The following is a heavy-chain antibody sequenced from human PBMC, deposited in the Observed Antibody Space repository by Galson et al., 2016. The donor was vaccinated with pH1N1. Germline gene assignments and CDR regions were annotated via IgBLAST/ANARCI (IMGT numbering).Heavy chain of an antibody. CDR1: SGSVSGANYY. CDR2: IYFSGST. J-gene: IGHJ4*02. CDR3: ARGRAKGGAGAGSSPYYFDF. Sequence: ETLSLTCTVSSGSVSGANYYWTWIRQSAGEGLEWIGRIYFSGSTSYNPSLRGRVSISVDTSKNQFSLDLTSVTAADTAVYYCARGRAKGGAGAGSSPYYFDFWGLGTRVTVSS. D-gene: IGHD6-13*01. V-gene: IGHV4-61*10.